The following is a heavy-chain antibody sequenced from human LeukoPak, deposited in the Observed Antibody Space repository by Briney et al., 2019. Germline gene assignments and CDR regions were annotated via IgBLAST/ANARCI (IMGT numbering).Heavy chain of an antibody. CDR2: IYYSGST. CDR1: GGSISSGGYY. V-gene: IGHV4-31*03. J-gene: IGHJ5*02. D-gene: IGHD2-15*01. CDR3: ASTYCRGGSCYRGWFDP. Sequence: PSETLSLTCTVSGGSISSGGYYWSWIRQHPGKGLEWIGYIYYSGSTYYNPSLKSRVTISVDTSKNQFSLKLSSVTAADTAVYYCASTYCRGGSCYRGWFDPWGQGTLVTVSS.